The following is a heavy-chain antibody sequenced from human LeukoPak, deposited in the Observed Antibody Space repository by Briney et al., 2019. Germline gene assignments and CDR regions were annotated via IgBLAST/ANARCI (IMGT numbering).Heavy chain of an antibody. CDR3: ARPESGSSLSYFDY. CDR1: GGSISSYY. CDR2: IYYSGST. D-gene: IGHD1-26*01. Sequence: SETLSLTCTVSGGSISSYYWSWIRQPPGKGLEWIGYIYYSGSTNYNPSLRSRVTISVDTSKNQFSLKLSSVTAADTAVYYCARPESGSSLSYFDYWGQGTLATVSS. J-gene: IGHJ4*02. V-gene: IGHV4-59*01.